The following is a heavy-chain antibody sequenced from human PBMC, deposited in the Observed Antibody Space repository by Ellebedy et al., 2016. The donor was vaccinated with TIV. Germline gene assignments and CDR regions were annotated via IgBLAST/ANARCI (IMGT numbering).Heavy chain of an antibody. CDR3: VRTARIADY. D-gene: IGHD2-21*02. CDR2: ITSRSGDI. V-gene: IGHV3-21*05. Sequence: GGSLRLSCAASGFTFSNYNMDWVRQAPGKGLEWVPYITSRSGDIYYADSVKGRFTISRDNAKNSLYLQMNSLRAEDTAVYYCVRTARIADYWGQGTLVTVSS. J-gene: IGHJ4*02. CDR1: GFTFSNYN.